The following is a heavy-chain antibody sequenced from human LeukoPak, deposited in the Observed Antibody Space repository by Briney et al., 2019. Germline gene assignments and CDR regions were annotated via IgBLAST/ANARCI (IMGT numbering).Heavy chain of an antibody. J-gene: IGHJ6*04. V-gene: IGHV4-59*13. CDR2: MYISGST. CDR1: GGSITGYY. CDR3: ARVPLRDCSSTSCLRYFYMDV. Sequence: SETLSLTCTVSGGSITGYYWSWSWNPPGKGQGWVGIMYISGSTSYTPSLKSRVTISVDTSKNQFSLKLTSVTAADTAVYYCARVPLRDCSSTSCLRYFYMDVWGKGTTVTVSP. D-gene: IGHD2-2*01.